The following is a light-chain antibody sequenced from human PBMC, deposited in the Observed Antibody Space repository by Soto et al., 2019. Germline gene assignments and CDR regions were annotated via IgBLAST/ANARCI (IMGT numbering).Light chain of an antibody. V-gene: IGKV1-39*01. Sequence: DIQMTQSPSSLSASVGDRVTITCRASHSISNYLNWYQQKLGKAPKLLIYGASSLQSGVPSRFSVSGSGTDVTLIISSLQPEDSATYYCQESNRVPCTFGGGTKLEIK. CDR1: HSISNY. CDR3: QESNRVPCT. CDR2: GAS. J-gene: IGKJ4*01.